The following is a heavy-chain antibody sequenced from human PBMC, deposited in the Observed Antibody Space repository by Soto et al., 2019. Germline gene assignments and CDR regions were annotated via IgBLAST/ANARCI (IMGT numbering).Heavy chain of an antibody. J-gene: IGHJ4*02. CDR3: ARGRRDYYDSGDWVPSGY. V-gene: IGHV1-8*01. CDR1: GYTFTSYD. D-gene: IGHD3-22*01. Sequence: QVQLVQSGAEVKKPGASVRVSCKASGYTFTSYDISWVRQATGQGLEWMGWMNPDSGDTGFAQRFQGRVTLTRNTSIRPDYMELSSLRSEDTAVYYCARGRRDYYDSGDWVPSGYWGQGPLVTVSS. CDR2: MNPDSGDT.